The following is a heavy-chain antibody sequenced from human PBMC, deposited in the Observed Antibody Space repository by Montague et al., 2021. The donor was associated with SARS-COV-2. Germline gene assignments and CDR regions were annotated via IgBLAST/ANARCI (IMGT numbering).Heavy chain of an antibody. V-gene: IGHV3-33*06. J-gene: IGHJ4*02. CDR3: AKDQGRERKRAFDS. D-gene: IGHD1-26*01. CDR1: GFSFSSYG. CDR2: IGLDGSNE. Sequence: SLRLSCAASGFSFSSYGMHWVRQAPGKGLEWVAVIGLDGSNEYYADPVKGRFTISRDNSKSTLYLQMNSLRAEDTAVYYCAKDQGRERKRAFDSWGQGILVTVPS.